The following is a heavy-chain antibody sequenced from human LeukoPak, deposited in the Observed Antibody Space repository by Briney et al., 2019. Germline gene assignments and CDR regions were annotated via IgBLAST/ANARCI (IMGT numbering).Heavy chain of an antibody. Sequence: ASVKVSCKASGGTFSSYAISWVRQAPGQGLEWMGGIIPIFGTANYAQKFQGRVTITTDESTSTAYMELSSLRSEDTAVYYCARGASDTAMDYFDYWGPGTLVTVSS. D-gene: IGHD5-18*01. CDR2: IIPIFGTA. J-gene: IGHJ4*02. CDR3: ARGASDTAMDYFDY. CDR1: GGTFSSYA. V-gene: IGHV1-69*05.